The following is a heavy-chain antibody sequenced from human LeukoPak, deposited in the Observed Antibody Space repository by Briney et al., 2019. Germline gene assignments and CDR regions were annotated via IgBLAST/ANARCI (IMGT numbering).Heavy chain of an antibody. CDR2: IGSSSSYI. Sequence: GGSLRLSCAASGFTFSSYSMNWVRQAPGKGLEWVSSIGSSSSYIYYADSVKGRFTISRDNAKNSLYLQMNSLRAEDTAVYYCARGGPSYIPMATEVPADYWGQGTLVTVSS. CDR1: GFTFSSYS. D-gene: IGHD5-24*01. CDR3: ARGGPSYIPMATEVPADY. J-gene: IGHJ4*02. V-gene: IGHV3-21*01.